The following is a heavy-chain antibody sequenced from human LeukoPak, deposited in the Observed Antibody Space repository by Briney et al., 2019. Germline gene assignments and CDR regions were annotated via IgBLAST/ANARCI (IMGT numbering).Heavy chain of an antibody. V-gene: IGHV3-48*03. J-gene: IGHJ4*02. Sequence: GGSLRLSCAGSGFIFSNYEMNWVRQAPGKGLEWVSYITCNGSDIYYTDSVKGRFTISRDNSGNSLFLQMNSLRAEDTAVYYCARDLPTGTYWAYFDNCGQGVLVTV. CDR2: ITCNGSDI. D-gene: IGHD1-26*01. CDR1: GFIFSNYE. CDR3: ARDLPTGTYWAYFDN.